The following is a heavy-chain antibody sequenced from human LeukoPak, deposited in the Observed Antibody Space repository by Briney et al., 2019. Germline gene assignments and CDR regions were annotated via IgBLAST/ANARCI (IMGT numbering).Heavy chain of an antibody. D-gene: IGHD6-19*01. CDR3: ARARGAVAIDY. J-gene: IGHJ4*02. CDR1: GYSISSGYY. Sequence: SETLSLTYTVSGYSISSGYYWGWIRQPPGKGLEWIGSIYHSGSTYYNPSLKSRVTISVDTSKNQFSLKLSSVTAADTAVYYCARARGAVAIDYWGQGTLVIVSS. V-gene: IGHV4-38-2*02. CDR2: IYHSGST.